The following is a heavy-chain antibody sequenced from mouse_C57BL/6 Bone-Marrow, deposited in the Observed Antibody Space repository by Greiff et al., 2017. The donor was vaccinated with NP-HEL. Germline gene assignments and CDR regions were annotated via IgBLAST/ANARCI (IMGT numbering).Heavy chain of an antibody. CDR1: GYTFTSYG. CDR2: IYPRSGNA. V-gene: IGHV1-81*01. J-gene: IGHJ3*01. D-gene: IGHD1-1*01. CDR3: AGTLYAFAY. Sequence: VQLQQSGAELARPGASVKLSCKASGYTFTSYGISWVKQRTGQGLEWIGEIYPRSGNAYYNAKFKGKATLTEDKSSRTASMEIRRLTSEDAAVYFCAGTLYAFAYWGQGTLVTVSA.